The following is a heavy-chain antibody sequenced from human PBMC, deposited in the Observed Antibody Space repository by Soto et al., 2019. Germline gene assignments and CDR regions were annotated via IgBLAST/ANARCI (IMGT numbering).Heavy chain of an antibody. D-gene: IGHD2-15*01. J-gene: IGHJ2*01. CDR1: GFSVSDNY. CDR2: IYRGGTI. CDR3: ARVSCSGGGCYPDWYFDL. V-gene: IGHV3-53*01. Sequence: EVRLEESGGGLIQPGGSLTVSCAASGFSVSDNYMSWVRQPPGKGLEWVSVIYRGGTIFYADSVKGRFIISRDSSKNTMYLQMNTLRGEDTATYYCARVSCSGGGCYPDWYFDLWGRGSLVTVSS.